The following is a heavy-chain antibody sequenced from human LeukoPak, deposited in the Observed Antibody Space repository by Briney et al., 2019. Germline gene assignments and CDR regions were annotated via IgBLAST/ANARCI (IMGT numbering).Heavy chain of an antibody. CDR1: GGSISSYY. CDR2: IYTSGST. V-gene: IGHV4-4*07. Sequence: SETLSLTCTVSGGSISSYYWTWIRQPAGKGLEWIGRIYTSGSTNYNPSLKSRVTMSVDTSKNQFSLKLSSVTAADTAMYYCARETLVAAVTSGRGRYYMDVWGKGTTVTVSS. J-gene: IGHJ6*03. CDR3: ARETLVAAVTSGRGRYYMDV. D-gene: IGHD6-13*01.